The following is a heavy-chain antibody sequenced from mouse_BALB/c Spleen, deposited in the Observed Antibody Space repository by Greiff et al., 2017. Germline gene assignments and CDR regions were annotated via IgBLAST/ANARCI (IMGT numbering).Heavy chain of an antibody. CDR2: ISSGGGST. V-gene: IGHV5-12-1*01. D-gene: IGHD2-3*01. CDR1: GFAFSSYD. J-gene: IGHJ2*01. CDR3: ARLDGYFDY. Sequence: EVHLVESGGGLVKPGGSLKLSCAASGFAFSSYDMSWVRQTPEKRLEWVAYISSGGGSTYYPDTVKGRFTISRDNAKNTLYLQMSSLKSEDTAMYYCARLDGYFDYWGQGTTLTVSS.